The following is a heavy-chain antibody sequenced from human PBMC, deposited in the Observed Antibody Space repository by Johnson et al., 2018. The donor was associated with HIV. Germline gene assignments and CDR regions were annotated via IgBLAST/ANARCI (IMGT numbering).Heavy chain of an antibody. CDR3: AKDVNEWVAGIQLWAPAFDI. D-gene: IGHD5-18*01. V-gene: IGHV3-7*01. J-gene: IGHJ3*02. CDR2: IKKDGSEK. CDR1: GFTFSSYW. Sequence: EQLVESGGGLVQPGGSLRLSCAASGFTFSSYWMNWVRQAPGKGLEWVANIKKDGSEKYYVASVKGRFTISRDNAKNSLYLQMNSLRAEDTAVYYCAKDVNEWVAGIQLWAPAFDIWGQGTMVTVS.